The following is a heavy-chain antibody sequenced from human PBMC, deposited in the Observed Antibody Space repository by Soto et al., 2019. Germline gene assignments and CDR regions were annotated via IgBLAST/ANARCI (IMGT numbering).Heavy chain of an antibody. D-gene: IGHD6-25*01. CDR3: ARDLTCGLVDY. J-gene: IGHJ4*02. V-gene: IGHV3-48*01. Sequence: EVQLVESGGGLVQPGGSLRLSCAASGFTFSSYSMNWVRQAPGKGLEWVSYISSSSSTIYYAASVKGRFTISRDNAKNSLYLQLNSLRAEDTAVYYWARDLTCGLVDYWGQGTLVTVSS. CDR1: GFTFSSYS. CDR2: ISSSSSTI.